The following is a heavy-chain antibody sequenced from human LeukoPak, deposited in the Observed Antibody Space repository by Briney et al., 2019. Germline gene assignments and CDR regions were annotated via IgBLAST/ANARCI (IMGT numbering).Heavy chain of an antibody. V-gene: IGHV3-21*01. D-gene: IGHD2-15*01. Sequence: GGSLRLSCAASGFTFSSYSMNWVRQAPGKGLEWVSSISSSSSYIYYADSVKGRFTISRDNAKNSLYLQMNSLRAEDTAVYYCARDGVANWFDPWGQGTLVTVSS. CDR3: ARDGVANWFDP. CDR2: ISSSSSYI. J-gene: IGHJ5*02. CDR1: GFTFSSYS.